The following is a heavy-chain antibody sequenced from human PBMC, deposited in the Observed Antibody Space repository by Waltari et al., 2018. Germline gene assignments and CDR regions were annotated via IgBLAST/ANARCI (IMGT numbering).Heavy chain of an antibody. J-gene: IGHJ3*02. D-gene: IGHD3-22*01. CDR1: GFTFSSYW. CDR3: ARDQGNYYHSSGYYSAFDI. V-gene: IGHV3-7*01. Sequence: EVQLVESGGNLVQPGGSLRLSCAASGFTFSSYWMTWVRQAPGQGVECVANIKQDGYEKYYVDSVKGRFTISRDNAKNSLYLQMDSLRAEDTAVYYCARDQGNYYHSSGYYSAFDIWGQGTMVTVSS. CDR2: IKQDGYEK.